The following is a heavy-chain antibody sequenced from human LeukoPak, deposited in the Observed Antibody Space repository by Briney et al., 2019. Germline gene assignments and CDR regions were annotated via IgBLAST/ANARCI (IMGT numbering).Heavy chain of an antibody. Sequence: ASVKVSCKASGYTFTSYGISWVRQAPGQGLEWMGWISAYNGDTSYAQKLQGRVTMTTDTSTSTAYMELRSLRSDDTAVYYCARATVALIAAAGTLDYWGQGTLVTVSS. CDR2: ISAYNGDT. CDR1: GYTFTSYG. CDR3: ARATVALIAAAGTLDY. J-gene: IGHJ4*02. V-gene: IGHV1-18*01. D-gene: IGHD6-13*01.